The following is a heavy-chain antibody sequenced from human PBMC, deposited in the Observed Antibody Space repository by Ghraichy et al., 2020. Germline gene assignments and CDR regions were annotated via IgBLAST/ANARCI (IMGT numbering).Heavy chain of an antibody. V-gene: IGHV1-18*04. CDR3: ARVPRGDDYVWGSYRLDWFDP. J-gene: IGHJ5*02. D-gene: IGHD3-16*02. CDR1: GYTFTSYG. CDR2: ISASNGNT. Sequence: ASVNVSCKASGYTFTSYGISWVRQAPGQGLEWMGWISASNGNTNYAQKLQGRVTMTTDTSTSTAYMELRSLRSDDTAVYYCARVPRGDDYVWGSYRLDWFDPWGQGTLVTVSS.